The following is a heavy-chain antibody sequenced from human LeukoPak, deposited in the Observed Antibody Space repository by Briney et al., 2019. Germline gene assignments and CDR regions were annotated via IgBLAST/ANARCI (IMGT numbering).Heavy chain of an antibody. D-gene: IGHD6-13*01. J-gene: IGHJ4*02. CDR2: IGGSGGST. V-gene: IGHV3-23*01. Sequence: GGSLRLSCAASGFTFSSYAMSWARQAPGKGLEWVSAIGGSGGSTYYADSVKGRFTISRDNSKNTLYLQMNSLRAEDTAVYYCAKEGGVGLSSWYYFDYWGQGTLVTVSS. CDR3: AKEGGVGLSSWYYFDY. CDR1: GFTFSSYA.